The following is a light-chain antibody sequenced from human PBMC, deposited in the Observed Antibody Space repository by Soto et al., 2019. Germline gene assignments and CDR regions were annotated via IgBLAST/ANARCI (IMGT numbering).Light chain of an antibody. J-gene: IGKJ1*01. V-gene: IGKV3-11*01. CDR1: QNISSY. Sequence: EIVSTQSQVTLSFSPGERATVSCRASQNISSYLIWYQQKPGQAPRLLMYDVSNRATGIPARFSGSGSGTDFTLTISSLEPEDLAVYYCQQRSNWPRTFGPGTKVDIK. CDR3: QQRSNWPRT. CDR2: DVS.